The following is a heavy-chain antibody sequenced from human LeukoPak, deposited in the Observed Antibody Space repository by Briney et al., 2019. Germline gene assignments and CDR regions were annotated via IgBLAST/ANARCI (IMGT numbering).Heavy chain of an antibody. Sequence: MTSETLSLTCTVSGGSISSYYWSWIRQPAGKGLEWIGRIYTSGSTNYNPSLKSRVTMSVDTSKKQFSLKLSSVTAADTAVYYCARGPYSSRHFDYWGQGTLVTVSS. V-gene: IGHV4-4*07. J-gene: IGHJ4*02. D-gene: IGHD6-13*01. CDR3: ARGPYSSRHFDY. CDR1: GGSISSYY. CDR2: IYTSGST.